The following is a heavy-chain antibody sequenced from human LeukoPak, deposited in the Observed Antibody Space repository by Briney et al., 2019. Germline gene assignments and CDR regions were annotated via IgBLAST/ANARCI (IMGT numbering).Heavy chain of an antibody. V-gene: IGHV3-23*01. Sequence: GGSLRLSCAASGFSFSSYAMSWVRQAPGKGLEWVSVISGSGGSTDYADSVKGRFTISRDNSKNMVYLQMNSLRAEDTAVYYCAKDIVVVAAAHDYWGQGTLVTVSS. D-gene: IGHD2-2*01. CDR3: AKDIVVVAAAHDY. CDR2: ISGSGGST. J-gene: IGHJ4*02. CDR1: GFSFSSYA.